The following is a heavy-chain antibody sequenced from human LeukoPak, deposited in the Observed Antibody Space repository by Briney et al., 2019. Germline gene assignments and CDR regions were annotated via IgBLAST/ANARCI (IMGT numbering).Heavy chain of an antibody. CDR2: MNPYNGNT. Sequence: MRGESLKISCKGSGYSFTSYWISWVRQAPGQGLEWMGWMNPYNGNTNYAQNVQGRVSMTTDTSTTTAYVELRSLRSDDTAMYYCVTDYGRNCGGDCYRDYWGQGTLVTVSS. CDR1: GYSFTSYW. V-gene: IGHV1-18*04. D-gene: IGHD2-21*02. J-gene: IGHJ4*02. CDR3: VTDYGRNCGGDCYRDY.